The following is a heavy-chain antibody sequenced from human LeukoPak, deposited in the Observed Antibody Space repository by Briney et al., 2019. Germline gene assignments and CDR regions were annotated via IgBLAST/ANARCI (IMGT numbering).Heavy chain of an antibody. CDR2: IYYSGST. J-gene: IGHJ3*02. CDR3: ARVVLGAFDI. V-gene: IGHV4-59*01. CDR1: GGSISSYY. D-gene: IGHD3-16*01. Sequence: PSETLSLTCTVSGGSISSYYWSWIRQPPGKGLEWIGYIYYSGSTNYNPSLKSRVTISVDTSKNQFSLKLSSVTAADTAVYYCARVVLGAFDIWGQGTMVTVSS.